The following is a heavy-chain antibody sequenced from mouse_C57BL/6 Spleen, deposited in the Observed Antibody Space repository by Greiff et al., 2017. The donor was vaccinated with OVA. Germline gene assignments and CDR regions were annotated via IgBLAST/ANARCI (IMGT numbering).Heavy chain of an antibody. CDR2: ILPGGGST. CDR1: GYTFTGYW. D-gene: IGHD2-2*01. Sequence: VQLQQSGAELMKPGASVKLSCKASGYTFTGYWIEWVKQRPGHGLEWIGEILPGGGSTNYNEKFKGKATFTVDTSSNTAYMQLSSLTSEDSAIYYYASLRGYDGDFYDMDYWGQGTSVTVSS. CDR3: ASLRGYDGDFYDMDY. V-gene: IGHV1-9*01. J-gene: IGHJ4*01.